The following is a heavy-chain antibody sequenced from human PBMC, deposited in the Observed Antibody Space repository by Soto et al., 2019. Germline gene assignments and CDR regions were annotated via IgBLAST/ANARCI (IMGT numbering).Heavy chain of an antibody. Sequence: SVKVSCKASGGTFSSYAISWVRQAPGQGLEWMGGIIPIFGTANYAQKFQGRVTITADESTSTAYMELSSLRSEDTAVYYCARSIARPPYNWNYGYYYYGTDVWGKGPTVTVSS. CDR2: IIPIFGTA. J-gene: IGHJ6*04. D-gene: IGHD1-7*01. CDR3: ARSIARPPYNWNYGYYYYGTDV. CDR1: GGTFSSYA. V-gene: IGHV1-69*13.